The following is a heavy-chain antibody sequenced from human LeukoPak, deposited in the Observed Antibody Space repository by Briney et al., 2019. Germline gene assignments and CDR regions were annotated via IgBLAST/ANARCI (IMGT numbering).Heavy chain of an antibody. D-gene: IGHD2-8*02. CDR2: LYRGDRT. Sequence: GGSPRLSCAASGFNVSSNYMSWVRQAPGKGLEWVSFLYRGDRTYYADSVKGRFTMSRDDMKRTVYLQMDSLRAEDTAVYYCARSECTAGSCNWFDPWGQGTPVTVSP. V-gene: IGHV3-66*01. J-gene: IGHJ5*02. CDR3: ARSECTAGSCNWFDP. CDR1: GFNVSSNY.